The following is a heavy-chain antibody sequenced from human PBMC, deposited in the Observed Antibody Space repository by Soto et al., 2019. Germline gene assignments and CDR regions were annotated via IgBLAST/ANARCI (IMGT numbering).Heavy chain of an antibody. CDR2: IIPLFGTE. CDR1: GGTFSSYA. Sequence: SVKVSCKASGGTFSSYAINWLRQAPGQGLEWMGGIIPLFGTENYAQNFQDRFTITTDKSTTTAYMEVRSLRSEDTAVYYCATGFWSCQVAHYFGYWGQGTLVTVSS. V-gene: IGHV1-69*05. J-gene: IGHJ4*01. D-gene: IGHD3-3*01. CDR3: ATGFWSCQVAHYFGY.